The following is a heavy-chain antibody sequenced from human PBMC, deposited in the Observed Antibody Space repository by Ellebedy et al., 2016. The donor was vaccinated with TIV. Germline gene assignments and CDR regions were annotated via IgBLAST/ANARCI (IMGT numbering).Heavy chain of an antibody. J-gene: IGHJ6*02. CDR2: IKSDGSDT. D-gene: IGHD2/OR15-2a*01. CDR1: GFTFSSYW. Sequence: PGGSLRLSCAASGFTFSSYWMYWVRQAPGKGPVWVSRIKSDGSDTDYADSVKGRFTISRDNAKNTLSLQMNSLSAEDTAIYYCAIDFYLDVWGQGTTVTVSS. CDR3: AIDFYLDV. V-gene: IGHV3-74*01.